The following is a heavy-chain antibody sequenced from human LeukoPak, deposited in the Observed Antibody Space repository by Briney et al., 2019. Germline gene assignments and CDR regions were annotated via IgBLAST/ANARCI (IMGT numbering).Heavy chain of an antibody. D-gene: IGHD6-13*01. V-gene: IGHV3-48*03. CDR3: ARVGYSSNWHSGSAFDI. CDR1: GFTFSSYE. J-gene: IGHJ3*02. Sequence: GGSLRLSCAASGFTFSSYEMNWVRQAPGKGLEWVSYISSSGSTIYYADSVKGRFTISRDNAKNSLYLQMNSLRAEDTAVYYCARVGYSSNWHSGSAFDIWGQGTMVTVSS. CDR2: ISSSGSTI.